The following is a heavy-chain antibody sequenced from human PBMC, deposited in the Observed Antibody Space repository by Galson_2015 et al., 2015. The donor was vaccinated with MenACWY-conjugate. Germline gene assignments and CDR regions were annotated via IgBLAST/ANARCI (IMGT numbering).Heavy chain of an antibody. CDR3: ARHPPGGRGMDV. V-gene: IGHV5-51*01. D-gene: IGHD1-26*01. J-gene: IGHJ6*02. CDR2: ISPGDSNT. Sequence: SGAEVKKPGESLKISCTGSGYSFSTYWIAWVRQLPGKGLEWMGLISPGDSNTRYSPAFHGQVTISADKSISTAYLQLHSLQASDTAMYYCARHPPGGRGMDVWGQGTTVTVSS. CDR1: GYSFSTYW.